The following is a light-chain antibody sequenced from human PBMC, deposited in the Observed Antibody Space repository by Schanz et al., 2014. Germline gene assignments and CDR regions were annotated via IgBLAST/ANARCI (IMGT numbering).Light chain of an antibody. Sequence: EIVLTQSPGTLSLSPGERATLSCRASQGVSGSYLAWYQQKPGQAPRLLIYGASTRATGIPDRFSGSGSGTDFTLTISRLEPEDFAVYFCQQYGNSFTFGRGTKVEVK. CDR1: QGVSGSY. CDR3: QQYGNSFT. V-gene: IGKV3-20*01. J-gene: IGKJ4*01. CDR2: GAS.